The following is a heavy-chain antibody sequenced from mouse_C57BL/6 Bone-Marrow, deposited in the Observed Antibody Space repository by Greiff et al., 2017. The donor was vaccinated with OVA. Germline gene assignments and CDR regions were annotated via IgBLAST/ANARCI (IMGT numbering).Heavy chain of an antibody. D-gene: IGHD2-3*01. Sequence: QVQLQQPGAELVKPGASVKMSCKASGYTFTSYWITWVKQRPGQGLEWIGDIYPGSGSTNYNEKFKSKATLTVDTSSSTAYMQLSSLTSEDSAIYYCAREGGGYYFWFAYWGQGTLVTVSA. J-gene: IGHJ3*01. CDR3: AREGGGYYFWFAY. CDR2: IYPGSGST. CDR1: GYTFTSYW. V-gene: IGHV1-55*01.